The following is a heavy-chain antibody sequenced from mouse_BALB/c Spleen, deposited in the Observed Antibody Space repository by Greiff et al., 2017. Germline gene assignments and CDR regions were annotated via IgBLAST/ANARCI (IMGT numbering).Heavy chain of an antibody. CDR2: ISNGGGST. CDR3: ARRADYYAMDY. CDR1: GFTFSSYT. Sequence: EVKLMESGGGLVQPGGSLKLSCAASGFTFSSYTMSWVRQTPEKRLEWVAYISNGGGSTYYPDTVKGRFTISRDNAKNTLYLQMSSLKSEDTAMYYCARRADYYAMDYWGQGTSVTVSS. V-gene: IGHV5-12-2*01. J-gene: IGHJ4*01.